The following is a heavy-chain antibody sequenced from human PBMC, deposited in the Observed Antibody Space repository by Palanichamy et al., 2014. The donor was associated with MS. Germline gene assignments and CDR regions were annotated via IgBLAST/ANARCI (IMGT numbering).Heavy chain of an antibody. D-gene: IGHD2-15*01. Sequence: QVQLVESGGGVVQPGRSLRLSCAASGFTFSSYVMHWVRQAPGKGLEWVALISSDGNNKYYADSVNGRLTISRDNSKNTLYLQMNSLRAEDTAVYYCATSGYLDYWGQGTLVTVSS. CDR1: GFTFSSYV. J-gene: IGHJ4*02. CDR2: ISSDGNNK. V-gene: IGHV3-30*03. CDR3: ATSGYLDY.